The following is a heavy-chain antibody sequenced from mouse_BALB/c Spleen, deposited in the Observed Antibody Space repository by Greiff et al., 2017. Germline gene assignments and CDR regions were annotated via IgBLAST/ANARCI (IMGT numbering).Heavy chain of an antibody. J-gene: IGHJ2*01. CDR3: VRYYFDY. V-gene: IGHV10-1*02. CDR2: IRSKSNNYAT. CDR1: GFTFNTYA. Sequence: EVMLVESGGGLVQPKGSLKLSCAASGFTFNTYAMNWVRQAPGKGLEWVARIRSKSNNYATYYADSVKDRFTISRDDSQSMLYLQMNNLKTEDTAMYYCVRYYFDYWGQGTTRTVSS.